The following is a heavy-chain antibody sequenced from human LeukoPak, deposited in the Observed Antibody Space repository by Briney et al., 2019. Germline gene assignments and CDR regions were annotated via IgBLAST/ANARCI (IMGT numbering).Heavy chain of an antibody. Sequence: GGSLRLSCAASGFTFSSFEMKWVRQAPGKGLEWVSYISSGGSTIYYADSVKGRFTISRDNAKNSLYLQMNSLRAEDTAVYYCARMRRDLAKGDYFYYYYMDVWGKGTTVIVSS. CDR3: ARMRRDLAKGDYFYYYYMDV. CDR2: ISSGGSTI. V-gene: IGHV3-48*03. D-gene: IGHD3-16*01. CDR1: GFTFSSFE. J-gene: IGHJ6*03.